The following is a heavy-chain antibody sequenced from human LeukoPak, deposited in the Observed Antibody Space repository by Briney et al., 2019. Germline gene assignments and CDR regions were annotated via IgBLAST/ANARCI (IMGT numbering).Heavy chain of an antibody. Sequence: GGSLILSCAASGFTFSSYAMHWVRQAPGKGLEWVAVMSYDGSNKYYADSVKGRFTISRDNSKNTLYLQMNSLRAEDTAVYYCARSDTAIGYFDYWGQGTLVTVSS. CDR3: ARSDTAIGYFDY. D-gene: IGHD5-18*01. V-gene: IGHV3-30-3*01. CDR1: GFTFSSYA. J-gene: IGHJ4*02. CDR2: MSYDGSNK.